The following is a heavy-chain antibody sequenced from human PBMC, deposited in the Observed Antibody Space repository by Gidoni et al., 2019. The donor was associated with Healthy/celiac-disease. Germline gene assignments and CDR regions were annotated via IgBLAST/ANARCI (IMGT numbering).Heavy chain of an antibody. Sequence: QVQLVQSGAEVTKPGASVKVSCKASGYTFTSYGISWVRQAPGQGLEWVGWISAYNGNTNYAQKLQGRANMTTDTSTSTAYMELRSLRSDDTAVYYCARRPGAGTDNWFDPWGQGTLVTVSS. CDR1: GYTFTSYG. CDR3: ARRPGAGTDNWFDP. V-gene: IGHV1-18*01. J-gene: IGHJ5*02. CDR2: ISAYNGNT. D-gene: IGHD1-1*01.